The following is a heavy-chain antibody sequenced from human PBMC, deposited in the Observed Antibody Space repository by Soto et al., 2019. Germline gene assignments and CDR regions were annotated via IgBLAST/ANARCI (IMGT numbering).Heavy chain of an antibody. J-gene: IGHJ3*02. Sequence: GGSLRLSCAASGFTFSSYWMSWVRQAPGKGLEWVANIKQDGSEKYYVDSVKGRFTISRDNAKNSLYLQMNSLRAEDTAVYYCARDYLWGYGSGSYYTSWNAFDIWGQGTMVTVSS. CDR1: GFTFSSYW. CDR3: ARDYLWGYGSGSYYTSWNAFDI. V-gene: IGHV3-7*01. CDR2: IKQDGSEK. D-gene: IGHD3-10*01.